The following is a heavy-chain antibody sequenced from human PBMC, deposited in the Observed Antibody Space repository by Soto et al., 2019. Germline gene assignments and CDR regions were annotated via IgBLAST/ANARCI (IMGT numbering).Heavy chain of an antibody. CDR3: VASVDFWSGELGITYYFDH. CDR2: FYYGGNT. Sequence: SETLSLTCPVSGFSMGGGLYYWGWIRHPPGKGLEWIGSFYYGGNTYYNPSLKSRVSISVDTSENYSLRLTSVTAADTAVYYCVASVDFWSGELGITYYFDHWGRGTLVTVSS. CDR1: GFSMGGGLYY. J-gene: IGHJ4*02. V-gene: IGHV4-39*01. D-gene: IGHD3-3*01.